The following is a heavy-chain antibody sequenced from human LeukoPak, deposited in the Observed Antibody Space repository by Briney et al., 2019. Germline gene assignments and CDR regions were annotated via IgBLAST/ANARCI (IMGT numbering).Heavy chain of an antibody. CDR2: ISYDGSNK. J-gene: IGHJ4*02. V-gene: IGHV3-30*18. CDR3: AKDAPPYYYDSSGYYGDY. D-gene: IGHD3-22*01. Sequence: GRSLRLSCAASGFTFSSYGMHWVRQAPGKGLEWVAVISYDGSNKYYADSVKGRFTISRDNSENTLYLQMNSLRAEDTAVYYCAKDAPPYYYDSSGYYGDYWGQGTLVTVSS. CDR1: GFTFSSYG.